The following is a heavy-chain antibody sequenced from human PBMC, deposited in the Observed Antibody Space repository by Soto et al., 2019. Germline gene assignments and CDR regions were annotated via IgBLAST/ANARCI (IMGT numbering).Heavy chain of an antibody. Sequence: SVKVSCKASGGTFSSYAISWVRQAPGQGLEWMGGIIPIFGTANYAQKFQGRVTITADKSTSTAYMELSSLRSEDTAVYYCATARPLRLGYYYGMDVWGQGTTVTVSS. CDR1: GGTFSSYA. CDR3: ATARPLRLGYYYGMDV. V-gene: IGHV1-69*06. J-gene: IGHJ6*02. D-gene: IGHD3-16*01. CDR2: IIPIFGTA.